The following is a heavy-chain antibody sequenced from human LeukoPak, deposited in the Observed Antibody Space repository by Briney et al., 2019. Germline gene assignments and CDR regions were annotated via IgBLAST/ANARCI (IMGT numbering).Heavy chain of an antibody. J-gene: IGHJ4*02. D-gene: IGHD1-14*01. CDR3: AKEKTNGYFDY. CDR2: IWYDGSNK. CDR1: GFTFSSYG. V-gene: IGHV3-33*06. Sequence: GGSLRLSCAASGFTFSSYGMHWVRQAPGKGLEWVAVIWYDGSNKYYADSVKGRFTISRDNSKNTLYLQMNSLRAEDTAVHYCAKEKTNGYFDYWGQGTLVTVSS.